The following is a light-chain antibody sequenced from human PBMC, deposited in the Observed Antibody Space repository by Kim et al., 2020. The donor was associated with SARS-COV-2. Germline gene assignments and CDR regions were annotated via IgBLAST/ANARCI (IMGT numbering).Light chain of an antibody. J-gene: IGKJ1*01. CDR3: QQYNDWPPWT. CDR2: GAS. V-gene: IGKV3-15*01. Sequence: ETVMTQSPATLSVSPGERATLSCRASQSITNNLAWYQQKPGQAPRLLIYGASTRATGIPARFSGGGSGTEFTLTISTLQSEDFAVYYCQQYNDWPPWTFGQGTKVGI. CDR1: QSITNN.